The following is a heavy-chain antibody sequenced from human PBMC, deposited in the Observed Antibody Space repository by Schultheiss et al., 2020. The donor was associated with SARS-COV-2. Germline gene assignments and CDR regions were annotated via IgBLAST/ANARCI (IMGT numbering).Heavy chain of an antibody. D-gene: IGHD3-22*01. CDR2: IIPIFGTA. J-gene: IGHJ4*02. CDR1: GGTFSSYA. CDR3: ARDLGDYYDSSGYYYSFDY. Sequence: SVKVSCKASGGTFSSYAISWVRQAPGQGLEWMGGIIPIFGTAIYAQKFQGRVTITADESTSTAYMELSSLRSEDTAVYYCARDLGDYYDSSGYYYSFDYWGQGTLVTVSS. V-gene: IGHV1-69*13.